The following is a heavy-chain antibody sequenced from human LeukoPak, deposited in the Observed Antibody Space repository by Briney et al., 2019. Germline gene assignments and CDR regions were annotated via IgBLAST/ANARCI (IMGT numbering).Heavy chain of an antibody. V-gene: IGHV3-30*02. J-gene: IGHJ6*03. CDR3: AKTSSSDPSGHYYYMDV. CDR2: IRFDGTSE. CDR1: GFTFSNFG. D-gene: IGHD3-3*01. Sequence: GSLRLSCAASGFTFSNFGMHWVRQAPGKGLEWVAFIRFDGTSEFYADSVKARFTISRDNSQNTVSLQLNNLRIEDTALYYCAKTSSSDPSGHYYYMDVWGKGTTVTVSS.